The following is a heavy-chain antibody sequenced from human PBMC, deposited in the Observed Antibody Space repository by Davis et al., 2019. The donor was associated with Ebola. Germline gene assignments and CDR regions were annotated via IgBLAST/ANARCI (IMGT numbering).Heavy chain of an antibody. CDR3: AKESTSCGGDCYSLSDY. CDR1: GFTFSSYE. CDR2: ISSSGSTI. D-gene: IGHD2-21*02. J-gene: IGHJ4*02. Sequence: GESLKISCAASGFTFSSYEMNWVRQAPGKGLEWVSYISSSGSTIYYADSVRGRFTISRDNSKNSLYLQMNSLRAEDTAVYYCAKESTSCGGDCYSLSDYWGQGTLVTVSS. V-gene: IGHV3-48*03.